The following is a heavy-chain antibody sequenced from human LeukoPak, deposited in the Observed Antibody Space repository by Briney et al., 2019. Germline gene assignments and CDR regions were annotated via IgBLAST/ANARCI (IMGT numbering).Heavy chain of an antibody. J-gene: IGHJ5*02. CDR3: ANKYYDSSPFDP. CDR1: GSTFNSYA. D-gene: IGHD3-22*01. CDR2: ITTNGGST. V-gene: IGHV3-23*01. Sequence: GSLLLSCAASGSTFNSYAMSWVRQDPGKGLERVAAITTNGGSTNYADSVKGRFTISRDTSKNPLYLKMNSLRAEDTALYYCANKYYDSSPFDPWGQGTLVTVSS.